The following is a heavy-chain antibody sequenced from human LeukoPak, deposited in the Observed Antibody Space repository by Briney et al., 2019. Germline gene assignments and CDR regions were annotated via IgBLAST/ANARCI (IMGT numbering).Heavy chain of an antibody. Sequence: SETLSLTCTVSGGSISSGGYYWSWIRQHPGKGLEWIGYIYYSGSTYYNPSLKSRVTIPVDTSKNQFSLKLSSVTAADTAVYYCARGLQLLYCDYWGQGTLVTVSS. D-gene: IGHD5-18*01. CDR2: IYYSGST. CDR1: GGSISSGGYY. V-gene: IGHV4-31*03. CDR3: ARGLQLLYCDY. J-gene: IGHJ4*02.